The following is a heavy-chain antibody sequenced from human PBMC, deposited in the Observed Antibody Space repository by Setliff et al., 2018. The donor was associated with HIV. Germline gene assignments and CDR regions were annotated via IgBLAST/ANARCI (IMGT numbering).Heavy chain of an antibody. D-gene: IGHD3-22*01. CDR2: INTDGTGT. V-gene: IGHV3-74*01. J-gene: IGHJ4*02. Sequence: GGSLRLSCVASGFTFSSYWMHWVRQAPGKGLVWVSRINTDGTGTTYADSVKGRFTISRDNAKNTLYLQMNSLRAEDTAVYYCARVGERNYYDSSGLDSWGQGTQVAVSS. CDR3: ARVGERNYYDSSGLDS. CDR1: GFTFSSYW.